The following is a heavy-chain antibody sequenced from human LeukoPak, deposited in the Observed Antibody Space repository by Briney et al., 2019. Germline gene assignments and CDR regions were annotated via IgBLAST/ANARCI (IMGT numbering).Heavy chain of an antibody. CDR3: AKDEQLAAVLYYYGMDV. Sequence: GGSLRLSCAASGFTFSSYAMSWVRQAPGKGLEWVSAISGSGGSTYYADSVKGRFTISRDNSKNTLYLQMYSLRAEDTAVYYCAKDEQLAAVLYYYGMDVWGQGTTVTVSS. CDR1: GFTFSSYA. CDR2: ISGSGGST. V-gene: IGHV3-23*01. J-gene: IGHJ6*02. D-gene: IGHD1-1*01.